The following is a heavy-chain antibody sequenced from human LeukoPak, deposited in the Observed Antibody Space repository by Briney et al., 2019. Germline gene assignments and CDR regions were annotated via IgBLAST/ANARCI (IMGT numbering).Heavy chain of an antibody. CDR1: GSTFSSYG. CDR3: AKTYEGPYYFDY. D-gene: IGHD3-22*01. V-gene: IGHV3-30*18. CDR2: ISYDGSNK. J-gene: IGHJ4*02. Sequence: GGSLRLSCAASGSTFSSYGMHWVRQAPGQGLEWVAVISYDGSNKYYADSVKGRFTISRDNSKNTLYLQMNSLRAEDTAVYYCAKTYEGPYYFDYWGQGTLVTVSS.